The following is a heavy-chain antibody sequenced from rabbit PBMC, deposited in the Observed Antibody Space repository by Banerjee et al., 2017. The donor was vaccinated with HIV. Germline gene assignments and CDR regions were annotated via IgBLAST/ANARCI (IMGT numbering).Heavy chain of an antibody. V-gene: IGHV1S47*01. J-gene: IGHJ3*01. CDR3: ARGTSSSGYYMGL. D-gene: IGHD1-1*01. CDR1: GFTLSSYW. CDR2: ITYGGSA. Sequence: QEQLVESGGGLVQPEGSLTLTCKASGFTLSSYWMWWVRQAPGKGLEYIGYITYGGSAYYASWVNGRFTISRENTQNTLYLQLNSLTAADTATYFCARGTSSSGYYMGLWGQGTLVTVS.